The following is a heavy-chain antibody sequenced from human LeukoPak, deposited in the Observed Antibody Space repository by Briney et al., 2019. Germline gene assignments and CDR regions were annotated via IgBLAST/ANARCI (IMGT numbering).Heavy chain of an antibody. V-gene: IGHV3-30*18. CDR3: AKVGRNYGDYNGWFDP. Sequence: GRPLRLSCAASGFILTDYGMHWVRQAPGNGLDWVAFMSYDGGNKYYADSVKGRFTISRDNSKNTLYLQMNTLRAEDTAVYYCAKVGRNYGDYNGWFDPWGQGTLVTVSS. J-gene: IGHJ5*02. CDR1: GFILTDYG. CDR2: MSYDGGNK. D-gene: IGHD4-17*01.